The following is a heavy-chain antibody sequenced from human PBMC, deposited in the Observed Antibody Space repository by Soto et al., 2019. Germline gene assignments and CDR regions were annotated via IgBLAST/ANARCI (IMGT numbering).Heavy chain of an antibody. Sequence: EVQLVESGGGLVQPGGSLRLSCAASGFTFSSYWMHWVRQAPGKGLVWVSRINSDGSSTSYADSVKGRFTISRDNAKNTLSLQMNSLRAEDTAVYYCVRTSLVVAAATREDYWGQGTLVTVS. D-gene: IGHD2-15*01. CDR3: VRTSLVVAAATREDY. V-gene: IGHV3-74*01. CDR2: INSDGSST. J-gene: IGHJ4*02. CDR1: GFTFSSYW.